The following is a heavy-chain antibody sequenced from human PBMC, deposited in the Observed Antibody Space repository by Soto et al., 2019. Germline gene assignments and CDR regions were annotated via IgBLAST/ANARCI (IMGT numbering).Heavy chain of an antibody. CDR1: GGSFSGYH. CDR3: TRGYGEQWPTSDY. D-gene: IGHD6-19*01. V-gene: IGHV4-34*01. J-gene: IGHJ4*02. Sequence: QVQLQQWGAGLLKPSETLSLTCTVYGGSFSGYHYTWIRQPPGKGLEWIGEVHHSGGTNYSPSLASRVTISVDASKNQFSLWLSSATAADTAVYYCTRGYGEQWPTSDYWGQGTLVTVSS. CDR2: VHHSGGT.